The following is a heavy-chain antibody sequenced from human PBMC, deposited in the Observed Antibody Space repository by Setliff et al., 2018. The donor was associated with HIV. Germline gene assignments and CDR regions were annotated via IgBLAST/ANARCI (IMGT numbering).Heavy chain of an antibody. CDR3: ARGVGTLGSNYYGMDV. D-gene: IGHD3-16*01. J-gene: IGHJ6*02. V-gene: IGHV4-59*01. CDR1: GGSISSCY. CDR2: IYYSGST. Sequence: SETLSLTCTVSGGSISSCYWSWIRQPPGKGLEWIGYIYYSGSTKYNPSLKSRVTISVDTSKNQFSLKLSSVTAADTAVYYCARGVGTLGSNYYGMDVWGQGTTVTVSS.